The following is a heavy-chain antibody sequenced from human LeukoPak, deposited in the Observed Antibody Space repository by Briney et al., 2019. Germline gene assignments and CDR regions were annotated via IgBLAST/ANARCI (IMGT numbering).Heavy chain of an antibody. Sequence: GGSLRLSCAASGFTFSDYYMSWFRQAPGKGLEWVSYISSSGSTIYYADSVKGRFTISRDNAKNSLYLQMNSLRAEDTAVYYCARDNGAAAVNFDYWGQGTLVTVSS. CDR3: ARDNGAAAVNFDY. D-gene: IGHD6-13*01. J-gene: IGHJ4*02. CDR1: GFTFSDYY. CDR2: ISSSGSTI. V-gene: IGHV3-11*04.